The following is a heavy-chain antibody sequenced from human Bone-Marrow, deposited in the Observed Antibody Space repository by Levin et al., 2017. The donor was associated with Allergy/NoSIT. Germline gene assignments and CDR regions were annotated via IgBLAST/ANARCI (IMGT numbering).Heavy chain of an antibody. CDR2: MYHSGHI. D-gene: IGHD2/OR15-2a*01. CDR3: ARNIGEGAYHWFDP. V-gene: IGHV4-59*08. CDR1: GDAIRTYY. J-gene: IGHJ5*02. Sequence: SQTLSLTCNVSGDAIRTYYWSWIRQTPGKGLEWIGNMYHSGHINYNPSLYSRVTMSVDTSKNQVSLKLRSVTAADTAIYYCARNIGEGAYHWFDPWGQGTLVTVSS.